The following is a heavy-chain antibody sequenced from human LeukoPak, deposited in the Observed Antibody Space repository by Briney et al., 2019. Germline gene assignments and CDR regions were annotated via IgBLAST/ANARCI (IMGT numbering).Heavy chain of an antibody. CDR2: IKSKTDGGTT. V-gene: IGHV3-15*01. CDR1: GFTFSNAL. J-gene: IGHJ4*02. CDR3: TTTFKYYDILTGYYENHFDY. Sequence: PGGSLRLSCAASGFTFSNALMSWVRQAPGKGLEWVGRIKSKTDGGTTDHAAPVKGRFTIPRDDSKNTLYLQMNSLKTEDTAVYYCTTTFKYYDILTGYYENHFDYWGQGTLVTVSS. D-gene: IGHD3-9*01.